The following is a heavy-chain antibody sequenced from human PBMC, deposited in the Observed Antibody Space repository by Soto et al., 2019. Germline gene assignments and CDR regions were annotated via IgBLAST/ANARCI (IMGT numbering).Heavy chain of an antibody. CDR2: ISSSSSYI. D-gene: IGHD4-17*01. CDR1: GFTFSSYS. Sequence: ESGGGLVKPGGSLRLSCAASGFTFSSYSMNWVRQAPGKGLEWVSSISSSSSYIYYADSVKGRFTISRDNAKNSLYLQMNSLRAEDTAVYYCARDANYGDYGYNWFDPWGQGTLVTVSS. CDR3: ARDANYGDYGYNWFDP. V-gene: IGHV3-21*01. J-gene: IGHJ5*02.